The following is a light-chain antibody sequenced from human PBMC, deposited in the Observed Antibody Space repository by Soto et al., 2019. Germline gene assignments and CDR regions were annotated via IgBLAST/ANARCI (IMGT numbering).Light chain of an antibody. CDR3: QQYNNWPRT. Sequence: ETVMTQSPATLSVSPGERVTLSCRASQSVSNNVAWYQQKPGQPPRLLIYGASTRATGIPARVSGSGFGTEFSLTISSLQSEDFAIYYCQQYNNWPRTFGQGTNLEI. CDR2: GAS. V-gene: IGKV3-15*01. CDR1: QSVSNN. J-gene: IGKJ2*01.